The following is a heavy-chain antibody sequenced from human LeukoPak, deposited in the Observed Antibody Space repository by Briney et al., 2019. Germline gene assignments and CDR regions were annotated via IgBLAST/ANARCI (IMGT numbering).Heavy chain of an antibody. CDR1: GYTFTSYA. D-gene: IGHD3-9*01. Sequence: ASVTVPCTASGYTFTSYAMNWVRQAPGQGLEWMGWINTNTGNPTYAQGFTGRFVFSLDTSVSTAYLQISSLKAEDTAVYYCASDILTGCLDYWGQGTLVTVSS. CDR2: INTNTGNP. J-gene: IGHJ4*02. V-gene: IGHV7-4-1*02. CDR3: ASDILTGCLDY.